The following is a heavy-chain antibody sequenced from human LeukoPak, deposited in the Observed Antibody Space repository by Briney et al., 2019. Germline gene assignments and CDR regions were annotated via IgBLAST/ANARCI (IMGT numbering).Heavy chain of an antibody. J-gene: IGHJ6*03. CDR1: GGSISSGGYY. Sequence: SETLSLTCTVSGGSISSGGYYWSWIRQPPGKGLEWIGYIYHSGSTYYNPSLKSRVTISVDTSKNQFSLKLSSVTAADTAVYYCARLRGSSWSYYYYMDVWGKGTTVTVSS. D-gene: IGHD6-13*01. CDR2: IYHSGST. CDR3: ARLRGSSWSYYYYMDV. V-gene: IGHV4-30-2*01.